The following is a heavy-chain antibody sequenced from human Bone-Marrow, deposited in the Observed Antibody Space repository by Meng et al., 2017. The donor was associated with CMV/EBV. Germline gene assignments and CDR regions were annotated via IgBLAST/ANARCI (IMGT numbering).Heavy chain of an antibody. CDR2: IRSKANNYAT. J-gene: IGHJ6*02. Sequence: GGSLKISCTASGFTFSGSALHWVRQASGKGLEWVGRIRSKANNYATAYAASVKGRFTISRDDSKNTSYLQINSLKSEDTAVYYCTSPFVLRFLEWLSEDVWGQGTTVTVSS. CDR1: GFTFSGSA. V-gene: IGHV3-73*01. CDR3: TSPFVLRFLEWLSEDV. D-gene: IGHD3-3*01.